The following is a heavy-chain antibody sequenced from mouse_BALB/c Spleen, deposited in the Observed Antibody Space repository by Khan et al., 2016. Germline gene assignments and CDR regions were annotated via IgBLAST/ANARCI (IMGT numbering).Heavy chain of an antibody. CDR1: GFTFSDYY. CDR3: AKEGLRRGFAY. V-gene: IGHV5-4*02. CDR2: ISDGGSYP. J-gene: IGHJ3*01. Sequence: EVELVESGGGLVKPGGSLKLSCAASGFTFSDYYMYWVRQTPEKRLEWVATISDGGSYPYYPDSGKGRFTISRDNAKNNLDLQMRSMKSEDTAMYYCAKEGLRRGFAYWGQGTLVTVSA. D-gene: IGHD2-4*01.